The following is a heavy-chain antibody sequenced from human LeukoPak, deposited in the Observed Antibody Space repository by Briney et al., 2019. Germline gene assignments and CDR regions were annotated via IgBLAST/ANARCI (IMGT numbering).Heavy chain of an antibody. CDR1: GFTFSSYA. Sequence: PRRSLRLSCAASGFTFSSYAMHWVRQAPGKGLEWVAVISYDGSNKYYADSVKGRFTISRDNSKNTLYLQMSSLRAEDTAVYYCAKDPNCFGCYRNYFDYWGQGTLVTVSS. J-gene: IGHJ4*02. CDR2: ISYDGSNK. D-gene: IGHD2-2*02. CDR3: AKDPNCFGCYRNYFDY. V-gene: IGHV3-30*04.